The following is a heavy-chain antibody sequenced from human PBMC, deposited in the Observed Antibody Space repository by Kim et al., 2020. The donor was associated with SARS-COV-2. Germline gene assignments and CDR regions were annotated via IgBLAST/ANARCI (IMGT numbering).Heavy chain of an antibody. CDR3: ARSINVYYYDRSGQGFDP. J-gene: IGHJ5*02. Sequence: KGRFTISKDKSKNTLYLQMHGLRAEDTAVYYCARSINVYYYDRSGQGFDPWGQGTLVTVSS. D-gene: IGHD3-22*01. V-gene: IGHV3-30*01.